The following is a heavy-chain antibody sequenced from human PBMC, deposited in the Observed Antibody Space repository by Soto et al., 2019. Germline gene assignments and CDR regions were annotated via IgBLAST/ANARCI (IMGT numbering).Heavy chain of an antibody. CDR3: ARDGLARGYYYYGMDV. D-gene: IGHD6-19*01. V-gene: IGHV4-59*01. J-gene: IGHJ6*02. CDR2: IYYSGST. Sequence: SETLSLTCTVSGGSISSYYWSWLRQPPVKGLEWIGYIYYSGSTNYNPSLKSRVTISVDTSKNQFSLKLSSVTAADTAVYYCARDGLARGYYYYGMDVWGQGTTVTVSS. CDR1: GGSISSYY.